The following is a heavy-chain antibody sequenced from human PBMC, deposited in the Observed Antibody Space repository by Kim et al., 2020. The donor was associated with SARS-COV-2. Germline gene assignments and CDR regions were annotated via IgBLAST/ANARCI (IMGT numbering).Heavy chain of an antibody. CDR1: GFTFGDFT. Sequence: GGSLRLSCAASGFTFGDFTMNWVRQAPGKGLEWVSSISSRGYYIYYADSVRGRCTISRDNAQNALYLQMSSRRAEDTALYYCARAATVNSYYVDYWSQGILVTVS. V-gene: IGHV3-21*01. D-gene: IGHD4-4*01. CDR2: ISSRGYYI. CDR3: ARAATVNSYYVDY. J-gene: IGHJ4*02.